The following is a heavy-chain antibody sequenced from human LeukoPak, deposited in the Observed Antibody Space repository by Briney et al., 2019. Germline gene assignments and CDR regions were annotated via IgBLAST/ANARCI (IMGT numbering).Heavy chain of an antibody. CDR2: ISGYNGNT. V-gene: IGHV1-18*01. CDR1: GYTFTSYG. CDR3: ARVGAVAPYYYYMDG. J-gene: IGHJ6*03. D-gene: IGHD6-19*01. Sequence: ASVKVSCKASGYTFTSYGISWVRQAPGQGLEWMGWISGYNGNTNYAQKLQGRVTMTTDTSTSTAYMELRSLRSDDTAVYYCARVGAVAPYYYYMDGWGKGTTVTVSS.